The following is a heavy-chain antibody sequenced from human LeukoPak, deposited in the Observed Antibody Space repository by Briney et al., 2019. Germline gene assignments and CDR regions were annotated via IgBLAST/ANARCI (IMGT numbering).Heavy chain of an antibody. Sequence: SETLSLTCTVSGGSTSSSDYYWGWIRQPPDEGLGWIASIRYSGNTYHNPSLKSRVTISVDTSKNQFSLKVNSVTAADTAVYYCARRGASRLAPHAFDIWGQGTMVTVSS. J-gene: IGHJ3*02. CDR3: ARRGASRLAPHAFDI. CDR2: IRYSGNT. CDR1: GGSTSSSDYY. V-gene: IGHV4-39*01. D-gene: IGHD3-16*01.